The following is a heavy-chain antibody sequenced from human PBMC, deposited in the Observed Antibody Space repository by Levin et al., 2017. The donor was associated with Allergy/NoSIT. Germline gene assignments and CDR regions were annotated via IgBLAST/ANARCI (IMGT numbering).Heavy chain of an antibody. CDR1: GGSVSSGSYY. CDR2: IYYSGST. Sequence: ESLKISCTVSGGSVSSGSYYWSWIRQPPGKGLEWIGYIYYSGSTNYNPSLKSRVTISVDTSKNQFSLKLSSVTAADTAVYYCARFEGNYYDYGMDVWGQGTTVTVSS. V-gene: IGHV4-61*01. CDR3: ARFEGNYYDYGMDV. D-gene: IGHD3-9*01. J-gene: IGHJ6*02.